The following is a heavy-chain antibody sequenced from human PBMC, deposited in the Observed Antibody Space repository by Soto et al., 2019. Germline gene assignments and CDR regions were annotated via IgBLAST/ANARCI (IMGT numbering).Heavy chain of an antibody. Sequence: QVQLVQSGGEVKRPGASVKVSCKTSGYTFSNYGITWVRQAPGQPLEWLGWISLYSDGTNYAQKFQGRVSMTTDTSTTPAYMELRSLRSDDTAVYYGARVVPGAEAWFGPWGQGTLVTVSS. V-gene: IGHV1-18*01. CDR3: ARVVPGAEAWFGP. D-gene: IGHD2-2*01. CDR2: ISLYSDGT. CDR1: GYTFSNYG. J-gene: IGHJ5*02.